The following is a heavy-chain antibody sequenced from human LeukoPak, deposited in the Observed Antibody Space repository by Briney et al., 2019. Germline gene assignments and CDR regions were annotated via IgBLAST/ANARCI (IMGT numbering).Heavy chain of an antibody. J-gene: IGHJ5*02. V-gene: IGHV4-59*01. Sequence: PSETLSLTCTVSGGSISSYYWSWIRQPPGKGLEWVGYIYYSGSTNYNPSLKSRVTMSVDTSKNQFSLKLSSVTAADTAVYYCARGSPIVVVPAANWFDPWGQGTLVTVSS. CDR2: IYYSGST. CDR1: GGSISSYY. D-gene: IGHD2-2*01. CDR3: ARGSPIVVVPAANWFDP.